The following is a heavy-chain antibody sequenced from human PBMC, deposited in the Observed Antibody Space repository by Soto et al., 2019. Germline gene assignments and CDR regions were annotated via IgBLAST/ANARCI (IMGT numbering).Heavy chain of an antibody. CDR3: ARVNYGDYYYGMDV. J-gene: IGHJ6*02. D-gene: IGHD4-17*01. CDR2: ISYTGSA. V-gene: IGHV4-59*01. CDR1: GGSISNSY. Sequence: SETLSLTCTVSGGSISNSYWTWIRQPPGKGLEWIGYISYTGSANYNASLKSRLTISVDTSKNQFSLKLSSVTAADTALYYCARVNYGDYYYGMDVWGQGTTVTVSS.